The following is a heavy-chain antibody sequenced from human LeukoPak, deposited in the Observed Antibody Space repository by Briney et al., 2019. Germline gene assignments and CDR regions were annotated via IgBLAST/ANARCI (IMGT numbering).Heavy chain of an antibody. CDR2: IKSKTDGGTT. CDR1: GFTFSNAW. CDR3: TTGAITIFGVVITGGSFDY. D-gene: IGHD3-3*01. J-gene: IGHJ4*02. V-gene: IGHV3-15*01. Sequence: GGSLRLSCAASGFTFSNAWMSWVRQAPGEGLEWVGRIKSKTDGGTTDYAAPVKGRFTISRDDSKNTLYLQMNSLKTEDTAVYYCTTGAITIFGVVITGGSFDYWGQGTLVTVSS.